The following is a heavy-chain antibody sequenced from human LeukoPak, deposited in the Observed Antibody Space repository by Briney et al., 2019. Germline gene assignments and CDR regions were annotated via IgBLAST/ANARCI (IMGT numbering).Heavy chain of an antibody. J-gene: IGHJ4*02. Sequence: SETLSLTCTVSGYSISSGYYWGWIRQPPGKGLEWIGSIYHSGSTYYNPSLKSRVTISVDTSKNQFSLKLSSVTAADTAVYYCASQDDYGDYVEVYWGQGTLVTVSS. CDR2: IYHSGST. CDR1: GYSISSGYY. CDR3: ASQDDYGDYVEVY. D-gene: IGHD4-17*01. V-gene: IGHV4-38-2*02.